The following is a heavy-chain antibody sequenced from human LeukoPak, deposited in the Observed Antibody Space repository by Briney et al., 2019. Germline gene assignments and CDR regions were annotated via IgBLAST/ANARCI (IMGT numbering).Heavy chain of an antibody. D-gene: IGHD3-22*01. CDR3: ARGTDRSKIAY. Sequence: SETLSLTCAVYGGSFSGYYWSWIRQPPGKGLEWIGEIHYSGSIDYNPSLKSRVTISVDTSENQFSLKLSSVTAADTAVYYCARGTDRSKIAYWGQGTLVTVSS. J-gene: IGHJ4*02. CDR2: IHYSGSI. V-gene: IGHV4-34*01. CDR1: GGSFSGYY.